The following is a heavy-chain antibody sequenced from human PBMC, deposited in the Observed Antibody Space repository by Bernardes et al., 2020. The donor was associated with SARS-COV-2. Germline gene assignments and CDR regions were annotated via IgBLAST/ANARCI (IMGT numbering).Heavy chain of an antibody. CDR3: ARTFYYDRGGDSVFDQ. Sequence: ASVKVSCKASGYTFSDYYIHWLRQAPGQGFEWMGWISPKSGATNYAQKFQGRVTMTRDTAISTEYMQLSRLTSDDTAVYYCARTFYYDRGGDSVFDQWGLGTLVSVSA. CDR1: GYTFSDYY. J-gene: IGHJ4*02. D-gene: IGHD2-21*01. V-gene: IGHV1-2*02. CDR2: ISPKSGAT.